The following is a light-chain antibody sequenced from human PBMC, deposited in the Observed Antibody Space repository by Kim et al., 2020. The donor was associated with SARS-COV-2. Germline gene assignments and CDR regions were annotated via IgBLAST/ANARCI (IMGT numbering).Light chain of an antibody. J-gene: IGLJ1*01. CDR3: RSFTSRRTYV. Sequence: GQSITTSCSGGSNDVGLYNYVSWYQQDPVKATKLIICDVIERPSGISNRFSGSKSGNTAFLTISGLQADDEADYYCRSFTSRRTYVFGSGTKVTVL. V-gene: IGLV2-14*04. CDR2: DVI. CDR1: SNDVGLYNY.